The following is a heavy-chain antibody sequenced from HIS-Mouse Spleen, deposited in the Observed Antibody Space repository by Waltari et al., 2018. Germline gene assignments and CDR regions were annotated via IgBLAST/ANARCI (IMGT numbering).Heavy chain of an antibody. J-gene: IGHJ4*02. V-gene: IGHV1-2*02. CDR3: ARDTDY. CDR1: GYTFTGYY. Sequence: QVQLVQSGAALKKPGASVKVSCTASGYTFTGYYMHWVRQAPGQGLEWMGWINPNSGGTNYAKKFQGRVTMTRDTSISTAYMELSRLRSDDTAVYYCARDTDYWGQGTLVTVSS. CDR2: INPNSGGT.